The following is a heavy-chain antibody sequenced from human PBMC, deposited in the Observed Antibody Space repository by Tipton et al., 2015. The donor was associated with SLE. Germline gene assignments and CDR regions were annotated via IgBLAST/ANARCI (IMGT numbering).Heavy chain of an antibody. V-gene: IGHV4-61*03. Sequence: TLSLTCTVSGGSFSRETYLWSWIRQPPGKGLEWIGYIYYSGNTKYNPSLKSRVTISVDTSKNHFSLNLTSVTAADTAVYYCARVDGAYDQYYLDYWGQGTLVTVSS. CDR2: IYYSGNT. D-gene: IGHD4-17*01. J-gene: IGHJ4*02. CDR1: GGSFSRETYL. CDR3: ARVDGAYDQYYLDY.